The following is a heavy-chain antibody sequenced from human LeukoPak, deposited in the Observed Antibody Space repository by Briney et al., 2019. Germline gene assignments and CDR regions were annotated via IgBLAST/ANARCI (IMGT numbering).Heavy chain of an antibody. V-gene: IGHV1-18*01. CDR1: GYTFTSYG. J-gene: IGHJ4*02. D-gene: IGHD2-15*01. Sequence: ASVKVSCKASGYTFTSYGISWVRQAPGQGLEWMGWISAYNGNTNYAQKLQGRVTMTTDTSTSTAYMELRSLRSDDTAVYHCARDLYPLDIVVVVAATPADYWGQGTLVTVSS. CDR2: ISAYNGNT. CDR3: ARDLYPLDIVVVVAATPADY.